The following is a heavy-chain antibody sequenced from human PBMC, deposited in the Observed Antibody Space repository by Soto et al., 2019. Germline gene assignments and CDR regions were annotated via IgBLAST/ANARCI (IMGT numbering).Heavy chain of an antibody. CDR1: GFTFSTYG. CDR2: ISYDGTNK. Sequence: QVKLVQSGGGEVQPGRSLRLSCAASGFTFSTYGMHWVRQAPGKGLEWVALISYDGTNKYYGDSVKGRFTISRDNSKNPVYLQMNSLRAEDTAVYYCAKQFGTGWYYFDHWSQGTLVPVPS. J-gene: IGHJ4*02. V-gene: IGHV3-30*18. D-gene: IGHD6-19*01. CDR3: AKQFGTGWYYFDH.